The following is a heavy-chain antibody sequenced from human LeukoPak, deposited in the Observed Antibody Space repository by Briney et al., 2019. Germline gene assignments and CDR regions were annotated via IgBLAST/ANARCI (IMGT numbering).Heavy chain of an antibody. J-gene: IGHJ4*02. CDR1: GFTFSIYG. CDR2: IRYDGTNK. Sequence: GGSLRLSCAASGFTFSIYGMHWVRQAPGGGLEWVAFIRYDGTNKFYADSVKDRFTISRDNSKNTLYLQMNSLRAEDTAVYYCAKVAAVAGRVDYWGQGTLVTVSS. D-gene: IGHD6-19*01. V-gene: IGHV3-30*02. CDR3: AKVAAVAGRVDY.